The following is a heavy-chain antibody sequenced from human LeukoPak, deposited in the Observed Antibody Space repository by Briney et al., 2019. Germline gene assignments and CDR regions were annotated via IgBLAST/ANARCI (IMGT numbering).Heavy chain of an antibody. V-gene: IGHV4-38-2*02. CDR1: GYSISSGYY. CDR2: IYHSGST. CDR3: ARGANDYYYYYYMDV. J-gene: IGHJ6*03. Sequence: PSETLSLTGTVSGYSISSGYYWGWIRQPPGKGLEWIGSIYHSGSTDYNPSLKIRVTISVDTSKNHFSLKLNSVTAADTAVYYCARGANDYYYYYYMDVWGKGTTVTISS.